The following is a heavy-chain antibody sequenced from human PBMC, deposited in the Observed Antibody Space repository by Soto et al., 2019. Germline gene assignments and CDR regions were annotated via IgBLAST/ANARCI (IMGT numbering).Heavy chain of an antibody. V-gene: IGHV3-11*05. J-gene: IGHJ4*02. CDR3: TREPGYRSGWYDY. Sequence: PGGSLRLSCAVSGFTFSDYYMSWIRQAPGRGLEWISYISSSTSYTNYADSVKGRFTISRDNAKHSLYLQMNSLRAEDTAVYYCTREPGYRSGWYDYWGQGTLVTVSS. D-gene: IGHD6-19*01. CDR1: GFTFSDYY. CDR2: ISSSTSYT.